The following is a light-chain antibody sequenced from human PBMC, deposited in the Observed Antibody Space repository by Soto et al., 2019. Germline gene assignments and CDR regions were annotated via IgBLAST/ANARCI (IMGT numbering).Light chain of an antibody. Sequence: QSALTQPASVSGSPGQSITISCTGTSSDIGTYNLVSWYQQHPGKAPKLIIYGATERPSGVSNRFSGSSSGNTASLTISGLQAEDEADYHCCSYAGGSTFVFGTGTQLTVL. J-gene: IGLJ1*01. CDR3: CSYAGGSTFV. V-gene: IGLV2-23*01. CDR2: GAT. CDR1: SSDIGTYNL.